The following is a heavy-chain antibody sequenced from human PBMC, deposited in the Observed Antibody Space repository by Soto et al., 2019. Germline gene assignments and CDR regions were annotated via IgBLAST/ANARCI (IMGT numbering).Heavy chain of an antibody. CDR1: GGTFSSYA. V-gene: IGHV1-69*13. CDR3: ARSGGYCTNGVCQAGGMDV. D-gene: IGHD2-8*01. CDR2: IIPIFGTA. J-gene: IGHJ6*02. Sequence: ASVKVSCKASGGTFSSYAISWVRQAPGQGLEWMGGIIPIFGTANCAQKFQGRVTITADESTSTAYMELSSLRSEDTAVYYCARSGGYCTNGVCQAGGMDVWGQGTTVTVSS.